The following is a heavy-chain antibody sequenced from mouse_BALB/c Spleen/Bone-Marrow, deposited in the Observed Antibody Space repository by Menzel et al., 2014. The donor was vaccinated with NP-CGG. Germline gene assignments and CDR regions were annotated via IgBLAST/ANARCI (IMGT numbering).Heavy chain of an antibody. V-gene: IGHV1S56*01. CDR1: GYTFTSYY. CDR3: ARGITTRGGGC. Sequence: QVQLQQSGPELVKPGASVRISCKASGYTFTSYYIHWVKQRPGQGLEWIGWIYPGNVNTQYNEKFMGKATLTADKSSSTAYMQLSSLTSEDSAVYFCARGITTRGGGCCGQGATLTVSS. CDR2: IYPGNVNT. J-gene: IGHJ2*01. D-gene: IGHD2-4*01.